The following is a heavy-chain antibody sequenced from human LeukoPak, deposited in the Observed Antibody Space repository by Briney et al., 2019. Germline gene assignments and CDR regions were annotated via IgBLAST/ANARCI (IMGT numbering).Heavy chain of an antibody. D-gene: IGHD2-15*01. CDR2: ISSSGSTI. CDR3: ARELGYCSGGSCYYYYYMDV. CDR1: GFTFSDYY. V-gene: IGHV3-11*04. Sequence: GGSLRLSCAASGFTFSDYYMSWIRQAPGKGLEWVSYISSSGSTIYYADSVKGRFTISRDNAKDSLYLQMNSLRAEDTAVYYCARELGYCSGGSCYYYYYMDVWGKGTTVTVPS. J-gene: IGHJ6*03.